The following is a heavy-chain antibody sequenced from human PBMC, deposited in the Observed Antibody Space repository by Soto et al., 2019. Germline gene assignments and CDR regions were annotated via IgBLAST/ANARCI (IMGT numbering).Heavy chain of an antibody. J-gene: IGHJ1*01. CDR3: ARVGTYYYDSSRDFQH. Sequence: SVKVSCKASGGTFSSSSISWVRQAPGQGLEWMGGIIPIFGIANYAQKFQGRVTITADKSTSTAYMELSSLRSEDTAVYYCARVGTYYYDSSRDFQHWGQGTLVTVSS. V-gene: IGHV1-69*10. D-gene: IGHD3-22*01. CDR1: GGTFSSSS. CDR2: IIPIFGIA.